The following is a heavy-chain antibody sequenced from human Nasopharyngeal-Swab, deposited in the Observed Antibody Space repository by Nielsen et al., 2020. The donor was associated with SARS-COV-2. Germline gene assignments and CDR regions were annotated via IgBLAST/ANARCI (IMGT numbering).Heavy chain of an antibody. Sequence: SLTLSLACALSGDGDSSNSAAWNWIRQPTSRGLEWLGRTYYRSKVNNDSAVSVKSRISIYPYTSKNQFSLQLNSVTPEDTALYYCARDRSIESDAFDIWGQGTMVTVSS. CDR1: GDGDSSNSAA. D-gene: IGHD2/OR15-2a*01. CDR2: TYYRSKVNN. CDR3: ARDRSIESDAFDI. V-gene: IGHV6-1*01. J-gene: IGHJ3*02.